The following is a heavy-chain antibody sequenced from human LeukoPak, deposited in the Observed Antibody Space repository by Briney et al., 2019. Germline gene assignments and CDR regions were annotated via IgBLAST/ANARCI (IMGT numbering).Heavy chain of an antibody. J-gene: IGHJ4*02. D-gene: IGHD2-21*02. CDR3: ARHGSYCGGDCYFDY. CDR1: GGSFSGFY. CDR2: IDHSGST. V-gene: IGHV4-34*01. Sequence: PSETLSLTCAVYGGSFSGFYWNWIRQPPGKGLEWIGEIDHSGSTNYNPSLKSRVTISVDRANNQFSLKLSSVTAADTAVYYCARHGSYCGGDCYFDYWSQGTLVTVSS.